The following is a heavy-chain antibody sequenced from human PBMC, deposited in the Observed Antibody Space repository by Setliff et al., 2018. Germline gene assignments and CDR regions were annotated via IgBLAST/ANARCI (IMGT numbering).Heavy chain of an antibody. V-gene: IGHV7-4-1*02. J-gene: IGHJ4*02. CDR3: ATGSLVAAGTGH. Sequence: GASVKVSCKTSGYSFTDYALNWVRQAPGQGLEWMGWINTNTGVPSYAQDFTGRFVFSLDPSVSTAYLQISSLKAEDTALYYCATGSLVAAGTGHWGQGTLVTVSS. CDR1: GYSFTDYA. CDR2: INTNTGVP. D-gene: IGHD6-13*01.